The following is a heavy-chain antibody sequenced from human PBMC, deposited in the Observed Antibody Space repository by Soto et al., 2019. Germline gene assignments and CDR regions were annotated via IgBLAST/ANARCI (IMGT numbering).Heavy chain of an antibody. CDR3: AWMQTYFDFWSGYSY. J-gene: IGHJ4*02. CDR1: GGTFTSYT. V-gene: IGHV1-69*02. D-gene: IGHD3-3*01. Sequence: GASVKVSCKTSGGTFTSYTIGWVRQAPGQGLEWMGRIVPILGLASYAQKFQGRVTITADKSTSTAYMELSSLTSEDTAVYFCAWMQTYFDFWSGYSYWGPGTLVTVSS. CDR2: IVPILGLA.